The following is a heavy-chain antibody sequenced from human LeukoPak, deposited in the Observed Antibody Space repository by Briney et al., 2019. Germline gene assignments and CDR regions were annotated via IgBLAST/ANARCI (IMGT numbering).Heavy chain of an antibody. CDR2: IFPGDSDS. V-gene: IGHV5-51*01. D-gene: IGHD3-10*01. J-gene: IGHJ4*02. Sequence: GESLKISCVASGYIFTSYWIGWVRQMPGKGLEWMGIIFPGDSDSRYSPSFQGQVTFSADKSISTAYLQWSSLKASDTAMYYCARLRWPRGGRSSFDYWGQGALVTVSS. CDR3: ARLRWPRGGRSSFDY. CDR1: GYIFTSYW.